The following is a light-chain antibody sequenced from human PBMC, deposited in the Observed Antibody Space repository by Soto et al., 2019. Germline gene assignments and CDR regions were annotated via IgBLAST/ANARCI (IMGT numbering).Light chain of an antibody. J-gene: IGKJ2*01. Sequence: ETVLTQSPGTLSLSPGETATLSCRASQSVASNSLAWYQQKPGQAPRLLVYGASGRATDIPDRFSGRGSGTDFTLTINRLEPEDSATYFCQQYNDFQYTFGPGTKLEI. V-gene: IGKV3-20*01. CDR3: QQYNDFQYT. CDR2: GAS. CDR1: QSVASNS.